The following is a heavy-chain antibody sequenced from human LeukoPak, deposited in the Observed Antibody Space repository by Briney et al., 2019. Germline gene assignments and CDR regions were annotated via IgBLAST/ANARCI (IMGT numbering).Heavy chain of an antibody. Sequence: PGGSLRLSCAVSGFTFTNYGMSWVRQAPGKGLEWVSVISGSGDNTNYADSVKGRFTISRDNSKNTLYLQMNGLRAEDTAVYYCAKGDDNNAKLLLDYWGQGTLVTVSS. D-gene: IGHD3-9*01. J-gene: IGHJ4*02. CDR2: ISGSGDNT. CDR3: AKGDDNNAKLLLDY. CDR1: GFTFTNYG. V-gene: IGHV3-23*01.